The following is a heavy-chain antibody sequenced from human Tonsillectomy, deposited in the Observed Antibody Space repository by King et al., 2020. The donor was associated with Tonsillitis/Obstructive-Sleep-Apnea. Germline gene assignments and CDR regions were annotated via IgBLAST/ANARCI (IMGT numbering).Heavy chain of an antibody. V-gene: IGHV3-21*01. CDR2: IISRSSYI. J-gene: IGHJ4*02. Sequence: VQLVESGGGLVKPGGSLRLSCAASGFTFSSYSMNWVRQAPGKGLEWASSIISRSSYIYYADSVRGRFTTPKENTKNSRYLQMNSLRAEDTAVNYCARVGESYDFWSGYYRWDPLNHRYYFDYWGQGTLVTVSS. CDR3: ARVGESYDFWSGYYRWDPLNHRYYFDY. CDR1: GFTFSSYS. D-gene: IGHD3-3*01.